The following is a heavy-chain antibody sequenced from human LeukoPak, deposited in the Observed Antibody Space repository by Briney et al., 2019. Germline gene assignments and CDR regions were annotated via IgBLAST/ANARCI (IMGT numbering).Heavy chain of an antibody. V-gene: IGHV5-51*01. J-gene: IGHJ3*02. CDR2: IYPGDSDT. CDR3: ARRYAFDI. CDR1: GYSFTSYW. Sequence: GESLKISCQGSGYSFTSYWIGWVRQVPGKGLEWMGIIYPGDSDTRYSPSFQGQVTISADKSISTAYLQWSSLRASDTATYYCARRYAFDIWGQGTMVTVSS.